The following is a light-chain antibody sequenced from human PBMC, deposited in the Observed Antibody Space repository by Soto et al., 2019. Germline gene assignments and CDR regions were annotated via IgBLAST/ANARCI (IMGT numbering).Light chain of an antibody. CDR3: QQRSDWPPIT. J-gene: IGKJ5*01. Sequence: EIVLTQSPATLSLSPGERATLSCRASQSVSSYFAWYQQKPGQAPRLLIYDASNRTTGITARFSGSGSGTDFSLPISSLEPEDVAVYYCQQRSDWPPITFGQGTRLEIK. V-gene: IGKV3-11*01. CDR1: QSVSSY. CDR2: DAS.